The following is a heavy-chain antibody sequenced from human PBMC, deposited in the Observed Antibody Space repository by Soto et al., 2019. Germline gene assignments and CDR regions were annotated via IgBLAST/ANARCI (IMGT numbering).Heavy chain of an antibody. D-gene: IGHD2-2*01. J-gene: IGHJ6*02. CDR2: ISSDSRYI. CDR1: GFTLSAHT. V-gene: IGHV3-21*01. CDR3: ARGHCSRTSCYTGAYYYYPMDV. Sequence: GGSLRLSCAASGFTLSAHTMNWVRQAPGKGLEWVSSISSDSRYIYYADSVKGRFTISRDNARNSLDLQMNNLRAEDTAVYHCARGHCSRTSCYTGAYYYYPMDVWGQGTTVPVSS.